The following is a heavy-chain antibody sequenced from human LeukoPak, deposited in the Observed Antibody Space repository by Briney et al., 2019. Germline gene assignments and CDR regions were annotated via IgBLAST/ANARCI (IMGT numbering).Heavy chain of an antibody. CDR1: GSSISSGDHY. V-gene: IGHV4-30-4*01. CDR3: VRGPSITSDYYYGMDV. D-gene: IGHD3-3*01. Sequence: SETLSLTCTVSGSSISSGDHYWSWIRQPPGKGLEWIGYIYYSGSTYYNPSLKSRVTISVDTSKNQFSLKLSSVTAADTAVYYCVRGPSITSDYYYGMDVWGQGTTVTVSS. J-gene: IGHJ6*02. CDR2: IYYSGST.